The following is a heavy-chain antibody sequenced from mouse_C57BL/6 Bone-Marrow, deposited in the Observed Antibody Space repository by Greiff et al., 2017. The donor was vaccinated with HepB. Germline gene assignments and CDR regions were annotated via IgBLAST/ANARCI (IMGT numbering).Heavy chain of an antibody. CDR2: IYPGSGST. Sequence: QVQLQQSGAELVKPGASVKMSCKASGYTFTSYWITWVKQRPGQGLEWIGDIYPGSGSTNYNEKFKSKATLTVDTSSSTAYMQLSSLTSEDSAVYYWARGSGYRYAMDYWGQGTSVTVSS. V-gene: IGHV1-55*01. J-gene: IGHJ4*01. CDR3: ARGSGYRYAMDY. CDR1: GYTFTSYW. D-gene: IGHD3-2*02.